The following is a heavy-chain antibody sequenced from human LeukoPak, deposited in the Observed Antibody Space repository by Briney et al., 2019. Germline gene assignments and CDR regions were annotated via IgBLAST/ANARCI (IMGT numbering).Heavy chain of an antibody. Sequence: GASVKVSCKASGYTFTSYAMHWVRQAPGQRLEWMGWINAGNGNTKYSQKFQGRVTMTRNTSISTAYMELSSLRSEDTAVYYCARGYCTNGVCYYMVDYWGQGTLVTVSS. CDR3: ARGYCTNGVCYYMVDY. J-gene: IGHJ4*02. D-gene: IGHD2-8*01. CDR1: GYTFTSYA. CDR2: INAGNGNT. V-gene: IGHV1-3*01.